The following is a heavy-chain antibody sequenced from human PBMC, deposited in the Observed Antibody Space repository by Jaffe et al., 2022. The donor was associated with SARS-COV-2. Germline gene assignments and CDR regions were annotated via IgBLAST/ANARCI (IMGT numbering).Heavy chain of an antibody. V-gene: IGHV3-23*01. Sequence: EVLLLESGGGLVQPGGSLRLSCAASGFTFSTYAMSWVRQAPGKGLQWVSSITSSSGSTYYADSVKGRFTISRDNSKNTLYLQMSRLRAEDTAVYYCAKGGYASFWDIWGQGALVTVSS. J-gene: IGHJ4*02. CDR3: AKGGYASFWDI. CDR2: ITSSSGST. CDR1: GFTFSTYA. D-gene: IGHD3-16*01.